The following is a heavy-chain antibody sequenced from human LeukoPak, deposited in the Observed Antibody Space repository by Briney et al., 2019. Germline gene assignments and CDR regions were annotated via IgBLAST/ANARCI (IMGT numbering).Heavy chain of an antibody. CDR2: ILYDGSYK. J-gene: IGHJ4*02. D-gene: IGHD2-15*01. CDR1: GFTFSSYG. V-gene: IGHV3-30*18. CDR3: AKGLIYCSGGSCSGGYFDY. Sequence: GGSLRLSCAASGFTFSSYGMHWVRQAPGKGLEWVAVILYDGSYKYHADSVKGRFSISRDNSKNTLYLRMNSLRVEDTAVYYCAKGLIYCSGGSCSGGYFDYWGQGTLVTAST.